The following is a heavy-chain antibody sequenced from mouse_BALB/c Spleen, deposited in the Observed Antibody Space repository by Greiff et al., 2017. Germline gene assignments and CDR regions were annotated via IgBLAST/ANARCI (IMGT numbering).Heavy chain of an antibody. V-gene: IGHV5-6-4*01. CDR3: TRVQDGNYDD. J-gene: IGHJ2*01. CDR1: GFTFSSYT. D-gene: IGHD2-1*01. CDR2: ISSGGSYT. Sequence: EVMLVESGGGLVKPGGSLKLSCAASGFTFSSYTMSWVRQTPEKRLEWVATISSGGSYTYYPDSVKGRFTISRDNAKNTLYLQMSSLKSEDTAMYYCTRVQDGNYDDWGQGTTLTVSS.